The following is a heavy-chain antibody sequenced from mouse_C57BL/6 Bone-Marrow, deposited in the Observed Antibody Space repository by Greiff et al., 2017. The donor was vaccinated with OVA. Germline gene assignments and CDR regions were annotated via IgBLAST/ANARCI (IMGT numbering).Heavy chain of an antibody. V-gene: IGHV2-9*01. D-gene: IGHD2-5*01. CDR2: IWGGGST. CDR1: GFSLTSYG. Sequence: VQVVESGPGLVAPSQSLSITCTVSGFSLTSYGVDWVRQPPGKGLEWLGVIWGGGSTNYNSALMSRLSISKDNSKSQVFLKMNSLQTDDTAMYYCATSYYSNYVGGAMDYWGQGTSVTVSS. J-gene: IGHJ4*01. CDR3: ATSYYSNYVGGAMDY.